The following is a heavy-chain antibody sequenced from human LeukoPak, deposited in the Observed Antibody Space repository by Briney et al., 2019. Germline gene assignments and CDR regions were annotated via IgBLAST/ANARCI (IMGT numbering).Heavy chain of an antibody. J-gene: IGHJ4*02. CDR2: IYYSGST. D-gene: IGHD3-3*01. V-gene: IGHV4-59*01. CDR3: ARAAITIFGVVTHFDY. Sequence: SETLSLTCTVSGGSISSYYWSWIRQPPGKGLEWIGYIYYSGSTNYNPSLKSRVTISVDTSKNQFSLKLSSVTAADTAVYYCARAAITIFGVVTHFDYWGQGTLVTVSS. CDR1: GGSISSYY.